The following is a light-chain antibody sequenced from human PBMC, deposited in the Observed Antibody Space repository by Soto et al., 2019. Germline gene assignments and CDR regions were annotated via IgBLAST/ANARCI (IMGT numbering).Light chain of an antibody. CDR2: RNN. CDR1: SSNIGSNY. Sequence: QPELTQPPSASGTPGQRVTISCSRSSSNIGSNYVYWYQQLPGTAPKLLIYRNNQRPSGVPDRFSGSKSGTSASLAISGLRSEDEADYYCAAWDDSLSGGVFGTGTKVTVL. J-gene: IGLJ1*01. V-gene: IGLV1-47*01. CDR3: AAWDDSLSGGV.